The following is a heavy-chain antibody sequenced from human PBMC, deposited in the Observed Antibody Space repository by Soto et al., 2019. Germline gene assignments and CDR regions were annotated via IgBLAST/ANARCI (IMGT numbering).Heavy chain of an antibody. V-gene: IGHV4-34*01. CDR3: ARATYGDYYFDY. CDR1: GGSFSGYY. CDR2: INHSGGS. J-gene: IGHJ4*02. D-gene: IGHD4-17*01. Sequence: SETLSLTCAVYGGSFSGYYWSWIRQSPGKGLEWIGEINHSGGSNYNPSLKRRVTISVDTSKNQLSLNLNSVTAADTAAYYCARATYGDYYFDYWGQGTLVTVSS.